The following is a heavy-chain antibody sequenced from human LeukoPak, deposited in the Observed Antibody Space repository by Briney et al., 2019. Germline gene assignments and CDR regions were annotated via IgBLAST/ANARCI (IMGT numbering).Heavy chain of an antibody. D-gene: IGHD3-22*01. V-gene: IGHV3-23*01. CDR1: GFTFSSYA. Sequence: PGGSLRLSCAASGFTFSSYAMSWVRQAPGKRLEWVSAISGSGGSTYYADSVKGRFTISRDNSKNTLYLQMNSLRAEDTAVYYCAKDSDYDSSGYYGLDYWGQGTLVTVSS. CDR3: AKDSDYDSSGYYGLDY. J-gene: IGHJ4*02. CDR2: ISGSGGST.